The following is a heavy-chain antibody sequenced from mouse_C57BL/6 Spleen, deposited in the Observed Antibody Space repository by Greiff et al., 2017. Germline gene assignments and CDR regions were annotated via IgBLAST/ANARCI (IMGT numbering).Heavy chain of an antibody. V-gene: IGHV1-26*01. CDR3: ARGDYYYGSSYAMDY. CDR2: INPNNGGT. D-gene: IGHD1-1*01. CDR1: GYTFTDYY. J-gene: IGHJ4*01. Sequence: VQLQQSGPELVKPGASVKISCKASGYTFTDYYMNWVKQSHGKSLEWIGDINPNNGGTSYNQKFTGKATLTVAKSSSTAYMELRSLTSEDSAVYYCARGDYYYGSSYAMDYWGQGTSVTVSS.